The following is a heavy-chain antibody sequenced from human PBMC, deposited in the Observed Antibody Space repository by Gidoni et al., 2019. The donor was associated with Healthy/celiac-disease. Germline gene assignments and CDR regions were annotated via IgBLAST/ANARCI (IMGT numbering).Heavy chain of an antibody. D-gene: IGHD3-22*01. J-gene: IGHJ6*02. V-gene: IGHV3-33*01. CDR2: IWYDGSNK. CDR3: AREIYDSSGYYGLYYYYGMDV. CDR1: GFTFSSYG. Sequence: QVQLVESGGGVVQPGRSLGLSRAASGFTFSSYGVHWVRQAPGKGLEWVAVIWYDGSNKYYADSVKGRFTISRDNSKNTLYLQMNSLRAEDTAVYYCAREIYDSSGYYGLYYYYGMDVWGQGTTVTVSS.